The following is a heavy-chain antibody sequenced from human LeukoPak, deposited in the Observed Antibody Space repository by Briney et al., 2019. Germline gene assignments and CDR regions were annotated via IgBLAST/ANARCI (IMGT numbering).Heavy chain of an antibody. D-gene: IGHD3-10*01. CDR3: AKGSSYRGGYLDY. J-gene: IGHJ4*03. Sequence: PGGSLRLSCAASGFTFSSYGMHWVRQAPGKGLELVAFIRYDGSNKYYADSVKGRFTISRDNSKNTLYLQMNSLRAEDTAVYYCAKGSSYRGGYLDYWGQGTLVTVSS. V-gene: IGHV3-30*02. CDR1: GFTFSSYG. CDR2: IRYDGSNK.